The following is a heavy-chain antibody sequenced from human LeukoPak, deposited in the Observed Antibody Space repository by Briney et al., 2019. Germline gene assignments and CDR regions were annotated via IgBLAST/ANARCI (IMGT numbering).Heavy chain of an antibody. CDR1: GFTFSSYA. CDR3: AKDHQGYWADSFDY. V-gene: IGHV3-23*01. D-gene: IGHD6-13*01. J-gene: IGHJ4*02. Sequence: GGSLRLSCAASGFTFSSYAMTWVRQAPGKGREWVSAISGSGGSTYFADSVKGRFTVSRDNSKDTLYLQMNRLRAEDTAVYYCAKDHQGYWADSFDYWGQGTLVTVSS. CDR2: ISGSGGST.